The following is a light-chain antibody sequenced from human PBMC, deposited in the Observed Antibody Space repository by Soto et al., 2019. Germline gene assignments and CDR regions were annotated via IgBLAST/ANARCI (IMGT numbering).Light chain of an antibody. V-gene: IGKV2D-29*02. Sequence: DVVMTQTPLSLSVAPGQPASISCKSSQSLLHITGETFLFWYLQKPGQSPQLLIYEVSTRVPGVPYRFSGSGSGTDFTLEISRVETDDVGIYYCMQSKQLPPTFGQGTRLGIE. J-gene: IGKJ5*01. CDR1: QSLLHITGETF. CDR2: EVS. CDR3: MQSKQLPPT.